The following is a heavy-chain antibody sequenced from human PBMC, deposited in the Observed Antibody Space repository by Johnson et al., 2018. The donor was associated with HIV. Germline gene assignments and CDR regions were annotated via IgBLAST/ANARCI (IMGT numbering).Heavy chain of an antibody. CDR3: AKDNAVNTYWGDALDI. CDR2: IRYDGDNE. D-gene: IGHD4-17*01. CDR1: GSTFSDYY. J-gene: IGHJ3*02. V-gene: IGHV3-30*02. Sequence: QVQLVESGGDLVKAGGSLRLSCAASGSTFSDYYMSWIRQAPGKGLEWVAFIRYDGDNEYYGDSVKGRFTISRDNSKITVYLQMNSLRAEDTAVYYCAKDNAVNTYWGDALDIWGQGTMVTVSS.